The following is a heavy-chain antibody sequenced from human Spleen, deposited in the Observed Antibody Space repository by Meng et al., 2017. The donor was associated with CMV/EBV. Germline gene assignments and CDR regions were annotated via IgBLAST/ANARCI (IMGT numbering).Heavy chain of an antibody. J-gene: IGHJ6*02. Sequence: SETLSLTCTVSGGSISSYYWSWIRQPPGKGLEWIGYIYYSGSTNYNPSLKSRVTISVDTSKNQFSLKLSSVTAADTAVYYCASLEGGVVPAAIGAHYYYYGMDVWGQGTTVTVSS. CDR1: GGSISSYY. D-gene: IGHD2-2*01. V-gene: IGHV4-59*01. CDR3: ASLEGGVVPAAIGAHYYYYGMDV. CDR2: IYYSGST.